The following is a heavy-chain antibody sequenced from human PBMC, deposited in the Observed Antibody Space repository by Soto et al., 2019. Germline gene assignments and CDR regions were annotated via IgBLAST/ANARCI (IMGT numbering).Heavy chain of an antibody. D-gene: IGHD2-2*01. CDR1: GGSFSGYY. Sequence: SETLSLTCAVYGGSFSGYYWSWIRQPPGKGLEWIGEINHSGSTNYNPSLKSRVTISVDTSKNQFSLKLSSVTAADTAVYYCARKDIVVVPAAAAPIFDYSGQRTLVTVSS. V-gene: IGHV4-34*01. CDR2: INHSGST. J-gene: IGHJ4*02. CDR3: ARKDIVVVPAAAAPIFDY.